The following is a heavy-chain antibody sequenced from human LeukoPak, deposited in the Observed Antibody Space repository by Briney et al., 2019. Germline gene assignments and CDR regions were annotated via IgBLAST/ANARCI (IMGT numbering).Heavy chain of an antibody. J-gene: IGHJ4*02. CDR1: GFTFSRYA. CDR3: AKDELYGDYVAPIDY. D-gene: IGHD4-17*01. V-gene: IGHV3-23*01. Sequence: GGSLRLSCAASGFTFSRYAMSWVRQAPGKGLEWVSSISGSGGSTYYADSVEGRFTISRDNSKSTLYLQMNSLRAEDTAVYYCAKDELYGDYVAPIDYWGQGTLVTVSS. CDR2: ISGSGGST.